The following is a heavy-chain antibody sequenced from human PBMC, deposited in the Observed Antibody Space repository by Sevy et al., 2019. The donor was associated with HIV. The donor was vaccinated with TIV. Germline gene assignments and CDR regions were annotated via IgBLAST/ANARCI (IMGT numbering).Heavy chain of an antibody. CDR1: GFIFSNYG. V-gene: IGHV3-30*18. J-gene: IGHJ3*02. Sequence: GGSLRLSCAASGFIFSNYGMHWVRQAPGKGLEWVAVVSYDGSTKYYTGSVRGRFSISRDNSKNTVYLQMNSLRVEDTVVYYCAKGSKATGSAFDIWGQGTMVTVSS. CDR3: AKGSKATGSAFDI. CDR2: VSYDGSTK. D-gene: IGHD1-1*01.